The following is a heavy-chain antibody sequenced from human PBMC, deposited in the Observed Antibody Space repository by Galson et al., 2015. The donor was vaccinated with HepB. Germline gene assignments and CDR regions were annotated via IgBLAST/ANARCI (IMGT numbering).Heavy chain of an antibody. CDR2: ISYDGSNK. V-gene: IGHV3-30-3*01. Sequence: SLRLSCAASGFTFSSYAMHWVRQAPGKGLEWVAVISYDGSNKYYADSVKGRFTISRDNSKNTLYLQMNSLRAEGTALYYCAKDGYCSSTSCYDPRGPYYYYYMDVWGKGTTVTVSS. CDR3: AKDGYCSSTSCYDPRGPYYYYYMDV. D-gene: IGHD2-2*03. CDR1: GFTFSSYA. J-gene: IGHJ6*03.